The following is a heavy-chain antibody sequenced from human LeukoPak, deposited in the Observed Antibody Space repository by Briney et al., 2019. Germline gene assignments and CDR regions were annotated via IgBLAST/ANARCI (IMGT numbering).Heavy chain of an antibody. CDR3: TYLRTPYYNDKWVDP. CDR2: ISSGGSPI. V-gene: IGHV3-48*04. Sequence: QPGGSLRLTCAVSGFTITSWSMNWVRQAPGKGLEWLSYISSGGSPIYYADSVKGRFTISRDDAKNLVYLQMNSLRAEDTAVYYCTYLRTPYYNDKWVDPWGQGALVTVS. CDR1: GFTITSWS. D-gene: IGHD3/OR15-3a*01. J-gene: IGHJ5*02.